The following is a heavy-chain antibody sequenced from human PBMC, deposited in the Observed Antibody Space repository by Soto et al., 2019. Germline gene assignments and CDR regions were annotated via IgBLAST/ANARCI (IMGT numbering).Heavy chain of an antibody. D-gene: IGHD6-13*01. CDR2: ISSSGSTI. CDR1: GFTFYNYA. Sequence: GGSLRLSCAASGFTFYNYAMNWVRQAPGKGLEWVSYISSSGSTIYYADSVKGRFTISRDNAKNSLYLQMNSLRAEDTAVYYCARDLGWTAEQYYFDYWGQGTLVTVSS. V-gene: IGHV3-48*03. J-gene: IGHJ4*02. CDR3: ARDLGWTAEQYYFDY.